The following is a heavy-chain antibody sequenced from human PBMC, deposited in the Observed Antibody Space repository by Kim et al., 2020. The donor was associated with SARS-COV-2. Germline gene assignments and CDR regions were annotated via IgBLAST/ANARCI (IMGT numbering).Heavy chain of an antibody. Sequence: ASVKVSCKTSGHFFTRDSIHWVRQAPGQGLEWMGGIDCGNGNTIYSQKFQGRVTFTTDTSASTAYMELSFLRSEDSAVYYCLGGFYFDYWGQGTRVTVPS. J-gene: IGHJ4*02. CDR3: LGGFYFDY. CDR2: IDCGNGNT. V-gene: IGHV1-3*01. CDR1: GHFFTRDS. D-gene: IGHD3-16*01.